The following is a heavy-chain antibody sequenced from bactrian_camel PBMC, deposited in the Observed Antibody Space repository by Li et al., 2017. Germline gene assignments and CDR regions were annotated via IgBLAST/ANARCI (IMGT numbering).Heavy chain of an antibody. Sequence: DVQLVESGGGSVQTGGSLRLSCTVSGYSVSSYCVGWFRQGPGKQREEVAKIITRDGMTVYADSVKGRFTVSRDSAVNTLYLQMNRLKPEDTAMYYCAVHPCLEASLMMMVTEDFGYWGQGTQV. CDR2: IITRDGMT. D-gene: IGHD4*01. CDR3: AVHPCLEASLMMMVTEDFGY. J-gene: IGHJ6*01. V-gene: IGHV3S31*01. CDR1: GYSVSSYC.